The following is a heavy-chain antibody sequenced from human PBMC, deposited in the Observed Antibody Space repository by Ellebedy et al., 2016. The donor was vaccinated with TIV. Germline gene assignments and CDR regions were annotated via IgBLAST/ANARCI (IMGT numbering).Heavy chain of an antibody. J-gene: IGHJ6*03. CDR2: LGGGGSTV. CDR3: ARVQRRITMLRGGSYMDV. V-gene: IGHV3-11*01. CDR1: GFTFSQYY. Sequence: GESLKISCTASGFTFSQYYKTWIRQAEGKGLECSSDLGGGGSTVCDADSVKGRFTMYRDKAKNSVFLQMNSLRADDTAVYFCARVQRRITMLRGGSYMDVWGKGTTVTVSS. D-gene: IGHD3-10*01.